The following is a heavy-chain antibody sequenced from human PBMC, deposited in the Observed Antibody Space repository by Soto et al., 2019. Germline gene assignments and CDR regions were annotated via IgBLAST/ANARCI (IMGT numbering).Heavy chain of an antibody. J-gene: IGHJ4*02. V-gene: IGHV3-23*01. D-gene: IGHD5-12*01. CDR2: ISGSGDRT. CDR3: AKSPRRGYEPPWDY. CDR1: GFTFSTDA. Sequence: EVQLLESGGTLVQPGGSLRLSCAASGFTFSTDALNWVRQAPGKGLEWVSGISGSGDRTYYADSVKGRFTISRDNSRDQLYLQMNRLRAEDSAVYYCAKSPRRGYEPPWDYWGQGTLVTVSS.